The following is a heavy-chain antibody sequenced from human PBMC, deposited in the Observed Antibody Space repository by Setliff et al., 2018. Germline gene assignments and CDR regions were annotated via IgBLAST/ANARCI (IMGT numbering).Heavy chain of an antibody. CDR1: DGSSSSHY. J-gene: IGHJ4*02. CDR2: IHFSGTT. CDR3: ARENGYCRGGACYFMFDY. V-gene: IGHV4-59*11. D-gene: IGHD2-15*01. Sequence: SETLSLTCTVSDGSSSSHYWSWIRQPPGKGLEWIGYIHFSGTTNYNPSLKSRVTLSLDTSKNQFSLELSSVTAADTAMYYGARENGYCRGGACYFMFDYWGQGTLVTVSS.